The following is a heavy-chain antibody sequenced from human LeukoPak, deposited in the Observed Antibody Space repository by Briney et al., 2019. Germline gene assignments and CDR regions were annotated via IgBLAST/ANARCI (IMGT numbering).Heavy chain of an antibody. CDR3: ASQYSSSWNY. D-gene: IGHD6-13*01. Sequence: SETLSLTCAVYGGSFSGYYWSWIRQPPGKGLEWIGEINHSGGTNYNPSLKSRVTISVDTSKNQFSLKLSSVTAADTAVYYCASQYSSSWNYWGQGTLVTVSS. CDR2: INHSGGT. V-gene: IGHV4-34*01. CDR1: GGSFSGYY. J-gene: IGHJ4*02.